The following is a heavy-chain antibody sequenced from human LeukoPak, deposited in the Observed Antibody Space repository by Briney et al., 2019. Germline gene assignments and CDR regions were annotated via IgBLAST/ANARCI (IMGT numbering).Heavy chain of an antibody. CDR2: LNTDGSST. CDR1: GFTFSSHW. D-gene: IGHD3-22*01. J-gene: IGHJ5*01. CDR3: ARGYYDSNDSNRSNWFDS. V-gene: IGHV3-74*01. Sequence: TGGSLRLSCAASGFTFSSHWMHWVRQAPGKGLVWVSRLNTDGSSTVYADSVKGRFSISRDNAKNTLYLQMNSLRAEDTAVYYCARGYYDSNDSNRSNWFDSWGQGTLVTVSS.